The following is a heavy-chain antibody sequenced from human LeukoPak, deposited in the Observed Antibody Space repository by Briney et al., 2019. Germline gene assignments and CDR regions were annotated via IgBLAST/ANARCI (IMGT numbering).Heavy chain of an antibody. CDR2: IFWDDDK. D-gene: IGHD6-19*01. Sequence: SGPTLVKPTQTLTLACILSGFALNTPRGAVGWIRQPPGKALEWLALIFWDDDKRYSPSLKGRLTGTRESSKTQVLLTMTDMDPVDTAPYYCAHQTLEVAAYSFASSGQGSQVTVSS. CDR1: GFALNTPRGA. J-gene: IGHJ4*02. V-gene: IGHV2-5*02. CDR3: AHQTLEVAAYSFAS.